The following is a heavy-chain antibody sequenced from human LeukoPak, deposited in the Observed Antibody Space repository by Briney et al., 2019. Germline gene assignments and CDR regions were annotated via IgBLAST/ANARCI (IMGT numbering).Heavy chain of an antibody. CDR2: IYYSGST. V-gene: IGHV4-59*01. CDR1: GGSISSYY. CDR3: ARGGAYYDFWSGLNPNYYYYYMDV. J-gene: IGHJ6*03. Sequence: PSETLSLTCTVSGGSISSYYWSWIRQPPGKGLEWIGYIYYSGSTNYNPSLKSRVTISVDTSKNQFSLKLSSVTAADTAVYYCARGGAYYDFWSGLNPNYYYYYMDVWGKGTTVTVSS. D-gene: IGHD3-3*01.